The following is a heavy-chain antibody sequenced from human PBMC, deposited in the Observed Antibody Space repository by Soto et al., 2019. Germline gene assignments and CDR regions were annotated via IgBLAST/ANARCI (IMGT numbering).Heavy chain of an antibody. CDR3: VIRHLYATGRDWCDP. V-gene: IGHV1-3*01. J-gene: IGHJ5*02. CDR1: GYTFTSYG. CDR2: INAANGDT. D-gene: IGHD1-1*01. Sequence: ASVKVTCKASGYTFTSYGIHWVRQAPGQRLEWMGWINAANGDTKYSPKFQGRVTITRATSAGTAYMELSSLRSEDTAVYYFVIRHLYATGRDWCDPRRRRTLVTVSS.